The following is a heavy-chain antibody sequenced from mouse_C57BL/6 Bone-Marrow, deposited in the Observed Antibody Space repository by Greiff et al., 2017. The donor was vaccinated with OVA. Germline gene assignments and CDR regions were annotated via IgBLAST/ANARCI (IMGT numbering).Heavy chain of an antibody. CDR2: INPGSGGT. CDR3: ASYYDYLWFAY. V-gene: IGHV1-54*01. J-gene: IGHJ3*01. D-gene: IGHD2-4*01. Sequence: LVESGAELVRPGTSVKVSCKASGYAFTNYLIEWVKQRPGQGLEWIGVINPGSGGTNYNEKFKGKATLTADKSSSTAYMQLSSLTSEDAAVYFCASYYDYLWFAYWGQGTLVTVSA. CDR1: GYAFTNYL.